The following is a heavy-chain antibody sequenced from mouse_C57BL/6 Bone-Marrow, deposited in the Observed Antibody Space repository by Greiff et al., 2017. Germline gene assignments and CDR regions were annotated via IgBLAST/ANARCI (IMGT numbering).Heavy chain of an antibody. Sequence: VQLQQSGAELVRPGASVKLSCTASGFNIKDDYMHWVKQRPEQGLEWIGWIDPENGDTEYASKFQGKSTITADTSSNTAYLQLSSLTSEDTAVYYCTLMTTVVAPYDDAMDYWGQGTSVTVTS. CDR1: GFNIKDDY. J-gene: IGHJ4*01. D-gene: IGHD1-1*01. CDR2: IDPENGDT. V-gene: IGHV14-4*01. CDR3: TLMTTVVAPYDDAMDY.